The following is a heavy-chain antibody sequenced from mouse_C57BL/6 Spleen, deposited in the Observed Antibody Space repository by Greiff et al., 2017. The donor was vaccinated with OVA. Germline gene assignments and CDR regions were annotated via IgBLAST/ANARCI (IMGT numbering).Heavy chain of an antibody. Sequence: QVQLQQSGAELVRPGASVTLSCKASGYTFTDYEMHWVKQTPVHGLEWIGAIDPETGGPAYNQKFKGKAILTADKSSSTAYLELRSLTSEASAVYYCTRRYGNYWFAYWGQGTLVTVSA. V-gene: IGHV1-15*01. CDR2: IDPETGGP. CDR1: GYTFTDYE. CDR3: TRRYGNYWFAY. D-gene: IGHD2-1*01. J-gene: IGHJ3*01.